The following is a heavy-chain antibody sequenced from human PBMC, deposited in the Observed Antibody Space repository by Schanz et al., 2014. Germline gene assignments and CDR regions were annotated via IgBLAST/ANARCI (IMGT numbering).Heavy chain of an antibody. CDR2: IGGSDGNT. CDR3: ARDRDQWDGNYLDY. J-gene: IGHJ4*02. CDR1: GYTFTSYS. D-gene: IGHD1-26*01. V-gene: IGHV1-18*01. Sequence: QVQLVQSGSELKKPGASVKVSCKASGYTFTSYSMNWVRQAPGQGLEWMGWIGGSDGNTNFAQKLGRVTMTTDTSTSTVYMELRSLTSDDSAVYYCARDRDQWDGNYLDYWGQGTLVTVSS.